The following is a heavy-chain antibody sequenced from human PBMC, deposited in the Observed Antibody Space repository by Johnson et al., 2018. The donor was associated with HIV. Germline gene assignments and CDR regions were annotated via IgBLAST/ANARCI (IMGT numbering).Heavy chain of an antibody. D-gene: IGHD3-3*01. CDR1: GFTFSDYY. J-gene: IGHJ3*02. V-gene: IGHV3-11*04. CDR2: ISSSGSTI. Sequence: QVQLVESGGGLVKPGGSLRLSCAASGFTFSDYYMSWIRQAPGKGLEWVSYISSSGSTIYYAVYVTGRFRISRDNSKHTLYLQMNSLTAEDTAVYYCAKPQWVSSGAFDIWGQGTMVTVSS. CDR3: AKPQWVSSGAFDI.